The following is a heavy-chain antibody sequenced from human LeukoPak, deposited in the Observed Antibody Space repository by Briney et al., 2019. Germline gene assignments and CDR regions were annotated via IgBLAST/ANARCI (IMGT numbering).Heavy chain of an antibody. CDR2: IRSKANSYAT. V-gene: IGHV3-73*01. CDR1: GFTFSGSA. J-gene: IGHJ4*02. CDR3: TTMKDSSSSPSDY. D-gene: IGHD6-6*01. Sequence: PGGSLRLSCGASGFTFSGSAMHWVRQASGKGLEWVGRIRSKANSYATAYAASVKGRFTISRDDSKNTAYPQMNSLKTEDTAVYYCTTMKDSSSSPSDYWGQGTLVTVSS.